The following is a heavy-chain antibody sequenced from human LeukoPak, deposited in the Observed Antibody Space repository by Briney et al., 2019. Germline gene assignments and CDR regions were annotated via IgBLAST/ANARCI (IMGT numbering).Heavy chain of an antibody. CDR2: INPNSGGT. CDR3: ARSDIVATIGSYPVGLEFDY. J-gene: IGHJ4*02. Sequence: ASVKVSCKASGYTFTGYYMHWVRQAPGQGLEWMGWINPNSGGTNYAQKFQGRVTMTRDTSISTAYMELSRLRSDDTAVYYCARSDIVATIGSYPVGLEFDYWGQGTLVTVSS. V-gene: IGHV1-2*02. CDR1: GYTFTGYY. D-gene: IGHD5-12*01.